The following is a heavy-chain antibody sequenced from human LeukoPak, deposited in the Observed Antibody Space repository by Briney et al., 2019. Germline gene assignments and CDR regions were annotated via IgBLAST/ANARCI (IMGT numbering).Heavy chain of an antibody. Sequence: GGSLRLSCAASGFTFSSYAMSWVRQAPGKGLEWVSAISGSGGSTYYADSVKGRFTISRDNSKNTLYLQMNSLRAEDTAVYYCAGSGSYYKGPDYWGQGTLVTVSS. V-gene: IGHV3-23*01. CDR1: GFTFSSYA. CDR3: AGSGSYYKGPDY. CDR2: ISGSGGST. J-gene: IGHJ4*02. D-gene: IGHD3-10*01.